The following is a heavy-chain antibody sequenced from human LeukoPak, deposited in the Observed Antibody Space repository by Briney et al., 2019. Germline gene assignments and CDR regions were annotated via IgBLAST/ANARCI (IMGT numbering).Heavy chain of an antibody. J-gene: IGHJ4*02. CDR3: AKDRLTYCSGGSCYGFDY. V-gene: IGHV3-23*01. CDR1: GLIFSSYA. Sequence: GGSLRLSGAASGLIFSSYAMTWVRQAPGKGLEWVSSISTSGGSTYYADSVKGRFTISRDNSKNTLYLQMNSLRAEDTAVYYCAKDRLTYCSGGSCYGFDYWGQGTLVTVSS. D-gene: IGHD2-15*01. CDR2: ISTSGGST.